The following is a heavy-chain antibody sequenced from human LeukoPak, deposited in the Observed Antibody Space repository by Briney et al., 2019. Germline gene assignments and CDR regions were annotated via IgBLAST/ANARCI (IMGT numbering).Heavy chain of an antibody. V-gene: IGHV1-8*01. J-gene: IGHJ4*02. CDR2: MTPNSEKR. Sequence: GSVKVSCKTSGYPFTSYDIHWVRQAAGHGLEWMSWMTPNSEKRAYAQKFQGRVTMTTNTSIDTAYMELSSLTFDDTAIYYCARGRGWGILDSWGQGHLVTVSS. CDR1: GYPFTSYD. CDR3: ARGRGWGILDS. D-gene: IGHD6-19*01.